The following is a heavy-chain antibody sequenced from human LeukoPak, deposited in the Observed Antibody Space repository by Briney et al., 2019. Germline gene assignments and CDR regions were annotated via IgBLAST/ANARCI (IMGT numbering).Heavy chain of an antibody. CDR1: GGSISSSSYY. Sequence: PSETLSLTCTVSGGSISSSSYYWGWIRQPPGKGLEWIGSIYYSRSTYYNPSLKSRVTISVDTSKNQFSLKLSSVTAADTAVYYCARGTIFGVARRPLDYWGQGTLVTVSS. CDR3: ARGTIFGVARRPLDY. CDR2: IYYSRST. V-gene: IGHV4-39*01. J-gene: IGHJ4*02. D-gene: IGHD3-3*01.